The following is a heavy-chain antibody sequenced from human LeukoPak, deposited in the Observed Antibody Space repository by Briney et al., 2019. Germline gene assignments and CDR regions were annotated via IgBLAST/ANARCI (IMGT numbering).Heavy chain of an antibody. J-gene: IGHJ4*02. V-gene: IGHV1-69*02. D-gene: IGHD6-6*01. CDR3: AISEYSSSPFDY. CDR1: GGTFSSYT. CDR2: IIPILGIA. Sequence: SVKVSCKASGGTFSSYTISWVRQAPGQGLEWMGRIIPILGIANYAQKFQGRVTITADKSTSTAYMELSSLRSEDTAVYYCAISEYSSSPFDYWGQGALVTVSS.